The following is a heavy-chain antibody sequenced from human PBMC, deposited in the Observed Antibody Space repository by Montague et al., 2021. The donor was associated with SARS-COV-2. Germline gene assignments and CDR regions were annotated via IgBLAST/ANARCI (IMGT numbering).Heavy chain of an antibody. CDR2: ISSSSSYT. CDR3: ARDQPHYDILTGYYKDYYYMDV. J-gene: IGHJ6*02. Sequence: SLILSCAASVFTFSDYYMSWIRQAPAKGLEWVSYISSSSSYTNYXDSVKGRFTISRDNAKNSLYLQMNSLRAEDTAVYYCARDQPHYDILTGYYKDYYYMDVWGQGTTVTVSS. D-gene: IGHD3-9*01. V-gene: IGHV3-11*06. CDR1: VFTFSDYY.